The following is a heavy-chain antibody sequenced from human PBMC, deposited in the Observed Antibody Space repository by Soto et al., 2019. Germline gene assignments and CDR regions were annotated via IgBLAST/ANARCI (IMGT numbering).Heavy chain of an antibody. Sequence: QVQLVQSGAEVKKPGASVQVSCKASGYTFTSYGFSWVRQAPGQGVEWMGWISAYDGNTNYAQKLQGRVTMTTDTSTSTAYMELRSLRSDDTAVYYCARAGSRPCYYYGMDVWGQGTTVTVSS. CDR1: GYTFTSYG. J-gene: IGHJ6*02. CDR3: ARAGSRPCYYYGMDV. V-gene: IGHV1-18*01. CDR2: ISAYDGNT. D-gene: IGHD3-10*01.